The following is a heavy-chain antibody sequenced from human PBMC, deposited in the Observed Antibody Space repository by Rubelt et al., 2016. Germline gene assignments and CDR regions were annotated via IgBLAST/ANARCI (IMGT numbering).Heavy chain of an antibody. J-gene: IGHJ4*02. CDR1: GDSISSSSYY. V-gene: IGHV4-39*01. CDR2: IYYRGST. Sequence: QVQLQESGPGLVKPSDTLSLTCIVSGDSISSSSYYWGWIRQPPGKGLEWIGSIYYRGSTCYNPSLKSRVSISVDTSKNQFSLSLSSVTAADTAMYYCAGRNVVVTDSPIDYWGQGTLVTVSS. CDR3: AGRNVVVTDSPIDY. D-gene: IGHD2-21*02.